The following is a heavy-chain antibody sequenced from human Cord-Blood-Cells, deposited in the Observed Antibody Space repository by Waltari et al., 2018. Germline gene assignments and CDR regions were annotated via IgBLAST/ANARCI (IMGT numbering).Heavy chain of an antibody. CDR3: ARDTAYCSGGSCYRNWFDP. D-gene: IGHD2-15*01. J-gene: IGHJ5*02. V-gene: IGHV4-4*07. Sequence: QVQLQESGPGLVKPSETLSLTCTVSGGSISSYYWSWIRQPAGKGLGWIGRIYTSGSNNYNPALKSRGTMSVDTSKNQCSLKLSSVTAADTAVYYCARDTAYCSGGSCYRNWFDPWGQGTLVTVSS. CDR2: IYTSGSN. CDR1: GGSISSYY.